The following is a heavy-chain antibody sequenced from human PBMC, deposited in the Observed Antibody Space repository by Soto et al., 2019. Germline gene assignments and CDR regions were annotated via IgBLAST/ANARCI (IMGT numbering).Heavy chain of an antibody. CDR3: VRGESSCYGSYYYYYGMDV. Sequence: EVQLVESGGGLVQPGGSLRLSCAASGFTFSSYEMNWVRQAPGKGLEWVSYISSSGSSIYYAASVKGRFTISRDNAKNQLYLQMSCVRAEDTAVYYCVRGESSCYGSYYYYYGMDVWGQGTTVTVSS. V-gene: IGHV3-48*03. D-gene: IGHD6-13*01. J-gene: IGHJ6*02. CDR2: ISSSGSSI. CDR1: GFTFSSYE.